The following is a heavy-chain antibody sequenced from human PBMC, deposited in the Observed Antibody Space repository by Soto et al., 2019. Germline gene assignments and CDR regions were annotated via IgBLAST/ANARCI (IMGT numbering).Heavy chain of an antibody. CDR1: GFTFSDYD. J-gene: IGHJ4*02. D-gene: IGHD6-6*01. CDR3: ARMGPRAARPSY. V-gene: IGHV3-11*01. Sequence: QVQLAEFGGGLVEPGGYLRISCAASGFTFSDYDMSWIRQSPGKGLEWVSFVSSSGTTMYFADSVKGRFTISRDNAKNSLYLQMNSLRAEDTAVYYCARMGPRAARPSYWGQGTLVTVSS. CDR2: VSSSGTTM.